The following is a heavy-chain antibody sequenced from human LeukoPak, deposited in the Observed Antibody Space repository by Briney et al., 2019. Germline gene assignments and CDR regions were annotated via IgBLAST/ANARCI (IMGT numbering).Heavy chain of an antibody. V-gene: IGHV4-59*01. D-gene: IGHD3-10*01. Sequence: SETLSLTCTVSGGSISSYYWSWIRQPPGKGLEWIGYIYYSGSTNYNPSLKSRDTISVDTSKNQFSLKLSSETAADTAVYYCARAGFGELVDYWGQGTLVTVSS. CDR3: ARAGFGELVDY. J-gene: IGHJ4*02. CDR1: GGSISSYY. CDR2: IYYSGST.